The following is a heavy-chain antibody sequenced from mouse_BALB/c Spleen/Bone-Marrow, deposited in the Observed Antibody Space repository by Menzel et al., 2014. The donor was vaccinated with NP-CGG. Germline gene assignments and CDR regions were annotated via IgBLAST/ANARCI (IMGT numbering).Heavy chain of an antibody. J-gene: IGHJ3*01. CDR1: GYYITSGYS. CDR3: ARSDYDAWFAY. V-gene: IGHV3-1*02. Sequence: EVQLQQSGPDLVKPSQSLSLTCTVTGYYITSGYSWRWIRQFPGNKLEWMGYIHYSGSTNYNPSLKSRISITRDTSKNQFFLQLNSVTTEDTATYYCARSDYDAWFAYWGQGTLVTVSA. D-gene: IGHD2-4*01. CDR2: IHYSGST.